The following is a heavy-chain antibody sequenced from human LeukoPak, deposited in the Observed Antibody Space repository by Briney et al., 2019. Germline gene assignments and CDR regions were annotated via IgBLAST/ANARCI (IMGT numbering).Heavy chain of an antibody. D-gene: IGHD4-17*01. Sequence: GGSQRLSCAASGVTFSNAWMSWVRQAPGKGLEWVGRIKSKIDGGTTDYAAPVKGRFTISRHDSKNTLYLQMNSLKTEDSAVYYCTTGGDYGDGLRGDYWGQGTLVTVSS. V-gene: IGHV3-15*01. CDR2: IKSKIDGGTT. J-gene: IGHJ4*02. CDR3: TTGGDYGDGLRGDY. CDR1: GVTFSNAW.